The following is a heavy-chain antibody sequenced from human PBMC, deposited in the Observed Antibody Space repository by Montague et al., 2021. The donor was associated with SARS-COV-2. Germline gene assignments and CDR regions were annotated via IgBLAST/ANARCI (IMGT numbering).Heavy chain of an antibody. CDR1: GGSISSSSYY. Sequence: SETLSLTCTVSGGSISSSSYYWGWIRQPPGKGLEWIGSIYYSGSTYYNPSLKSRVTISVDTSKNQFSLKRSSVTAADTAVYYCARQEDILTGYYYYGMDVWGQGTTVTVSS. V-gene: IGHV4-39*01. J-gene: IGHJ6*02. D-gene: IGHD3-9*01. CDR2: IYYSGST. CDR3: ARQEDILTGYYYYGMDV.